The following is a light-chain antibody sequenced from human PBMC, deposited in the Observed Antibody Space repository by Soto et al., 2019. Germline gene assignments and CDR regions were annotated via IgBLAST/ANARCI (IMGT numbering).Light chain of an antibody. CDR2: DAS. CDR3: QQFSSYPLT. CDR1: QTVRNNY. J-gene: IGKJ4*01. Sequence: VVLTQDPGTLSFSPGERATLSCLASQTVRNNYLAWYQQKPGQAPRLLIYDASSRATGIPDRFSGGGSGTDFTLTISRLEPEDFAVYYCQQFSSYPLTFGGGTKVDIK. V-gene: IGKV3-20*01.